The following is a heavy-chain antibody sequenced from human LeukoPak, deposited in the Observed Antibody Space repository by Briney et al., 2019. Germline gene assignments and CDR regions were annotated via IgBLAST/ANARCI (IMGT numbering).Heavy chain of an antibody. CDR1: GFTFSSYA. J-gene: IGHJ4*02. V-gene: IGHV1-69*05. CDR2: IIPIFGTA. Sequence: PGGSLRLSCAASGFTFSSYAISWVRQAPGQGLEWMGGIIPIFGTANYAQKFQGRVTITTDESTSTAYMELSSLRSEDTAVYYCAREEGKQLSGWGQGTLVTVSS. CDR3: AREEGKQLSG. D-gene: IGHD6-6*01.